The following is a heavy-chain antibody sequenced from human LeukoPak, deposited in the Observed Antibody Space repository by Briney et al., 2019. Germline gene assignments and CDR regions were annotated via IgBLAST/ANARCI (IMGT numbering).Heavy chain of an antibody. CDR3: AKDGGHCSGGSCYRFDY. Sequence: GGSLRLSCAASGFTFSSYGMHWVRQAPGKGLEWVAVIPYEGSNKYYADSVKGRFTISRDNSKNTLYLQMNNLRPEDAAVYYCAKDGGHCSGGSCYRFDYWGQGTLVTVSS. V-gene: IGHV3-30*18. CDR2: IPYEGSNK. D-gene: IGHD2-15*01. CDR1: GFTFSSYG. J-gene: IGHJ4*02.